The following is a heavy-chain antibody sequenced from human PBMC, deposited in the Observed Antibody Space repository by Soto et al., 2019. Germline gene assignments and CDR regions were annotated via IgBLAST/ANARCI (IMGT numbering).Heavy chain of an antibody. CDR2: INHSGSA. V-gene: IGHV4-34*01. CDR3: ATHRGFTIFGVTGWYAP. D-gene: IGHD3-3*01. Sequence: SETLSLTCAVHDGSFSGCYWSWIRQPPGKGLEWIGEINHSGSANYNPSLKSRVTISVDTSKNQFSLKLTSVSAADTAVYYCATHRGFTIFGVTGWYAPWRQGPLVTVPS. CDR1: DGSFSGCY. J-gene: IGHJ5*02.